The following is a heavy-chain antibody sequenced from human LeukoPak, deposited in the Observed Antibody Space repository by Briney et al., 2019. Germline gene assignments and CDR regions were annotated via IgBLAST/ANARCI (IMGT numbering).Heavy chain of an antibody. V-gene: IGHV1-2*02. CDR3: ARLPKMVRGVTDY. Sequence: ASVKVSCKASGYTFTGYYMHWVRQAPGQGLEWMGWINPNSGGTNYAQKFQGRVTMTRDTSISTAYMELSRLRSDDTAVYYCARLPKMVRGVTDYWGQGTLVTVSS. J-gene: IGHJ4*02. CDR2: INPNSGGT. CDR1: GYTFTGYY. D-gene: IGHD3-10*01.